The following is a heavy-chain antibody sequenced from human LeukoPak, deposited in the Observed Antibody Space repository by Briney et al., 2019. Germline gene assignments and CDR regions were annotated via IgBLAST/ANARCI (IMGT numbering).Heavy chain of an antibody. CDR2: ISGSGRST. D-gene: IGHD3-10*01. CDR1: GFTFSSYG. J-gene: IGHJ4*02. CDR3: AIPFGDFSNSFDY. Sequence: PGGSLRLSCAASGFTFSSYGMTWVRQAPGKGLEWVSAISGSGRSTYYADSVKGRFTISRDNSKNTLYLQMNSLRAEDTAVYYCAIPFGDFSNSFDYWGLGTLVTVPS. V-gene: IGHV3-23*01.